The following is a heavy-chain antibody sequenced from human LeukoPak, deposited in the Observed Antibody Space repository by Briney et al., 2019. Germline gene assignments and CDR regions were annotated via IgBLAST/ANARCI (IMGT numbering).Heavy chain of an antibody. CDR3: ARDSRRGYSGYDDVGYDY. D-gene: IGHD5-12*01. CDR2: IYYSGST. Sequence: SETLSLTCTVSGGSISSYYWSWIRQPPGKGLEWIGYIYYSGSTNYSPSLKSRVTISVDTSKNQFSLQLSSVTAADTAVYYCARDSRRGYSGYDDVGYDYWGQGTLVTVSS. J-gene: IGHJ4*02. CDR1: GGSISSYY. V-gene: IGHV4-59*01.